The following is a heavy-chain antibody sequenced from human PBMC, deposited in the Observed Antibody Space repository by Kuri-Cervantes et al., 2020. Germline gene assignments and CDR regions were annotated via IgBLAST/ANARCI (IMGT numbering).Heavy chain of an antibody. J-gene: IGHJ3*02. D-gene: IGHD4-17*01. V-gene: IGHV1-69*13. CDR1: GGTFSSYA. CDR3: ARMRDYGRAFDI. CDR2: IIPIFGTA. Sequence: SVKVSCKASGGTFSSYAISWVRQAPGQGLEWMGGIIPIFGTANYAQKFQGRVTITADESTSTAYMELSSLRSEDTTVYYCARMRDYGRAFDIWGQGTMVTVSS.